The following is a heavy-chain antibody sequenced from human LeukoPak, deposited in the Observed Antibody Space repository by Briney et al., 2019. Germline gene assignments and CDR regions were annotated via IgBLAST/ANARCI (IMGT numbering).Heavy chain of an antibody. Sequence: ASVKVSCKASGCTFSSYAISWVRQAPGQGLEWMGRIIPNFGRANYAQKFQGRVTITTDESTSTAYMELSRLRSEDTAVYYCARDREATFGYWGQGSLVTVSS. CDR2: IIPNFGRA. J-gene: IGHJ4*02. V-gene: IGHV1-69*05. D-gene: IGHD5-12*01. CDR1: GCTFSSYA. CDR3: ARDREATFGY.